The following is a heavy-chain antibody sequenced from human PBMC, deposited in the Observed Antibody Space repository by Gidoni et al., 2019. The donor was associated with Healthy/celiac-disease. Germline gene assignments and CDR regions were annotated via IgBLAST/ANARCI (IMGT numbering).Heavy chain of an antibody. V-gene: IGHV3-66*01. D-gene: IGHD6-13*01. J-gene: IGHJ3*02. CDR1: GFTVSSNY. CDR3: ARVGLYSSSWYPHGAFDI. CDR2: IYSGGST. Sequence: EVQLVESGGGLVQPGGSLRLSCAASGFTVSSNYMSWVRQAPGKGLEWVSVIYSGGSTYYSDSVKGRFTISRDNSKNTLYLQMNSLRAEDTAVYYCARVGLYSSSWYPHGAFDIWGQGTMVTVSS.